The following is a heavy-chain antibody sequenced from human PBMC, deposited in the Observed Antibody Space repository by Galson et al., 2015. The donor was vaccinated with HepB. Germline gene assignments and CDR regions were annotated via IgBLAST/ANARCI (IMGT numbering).Heavy chain of an antibody. J-gene: IGHJ4*02. V-gene: IGHV3-30*04. D-gene: IGHD3-10*01. CDR2: ISYDGSNK. Sequence: SLRLSCAASGFTFSSYAMHWVRQAPGKGLEWVAVISYDGSNKYYADSVKGRFTISRDNSKNTLYLQMNSLRAEDTAVYYCARARYGSGSYGIDYWGQGTLVTVSS. CDR1: GFTFSSYA. CDR3: ARARYGSGSYGIDY.